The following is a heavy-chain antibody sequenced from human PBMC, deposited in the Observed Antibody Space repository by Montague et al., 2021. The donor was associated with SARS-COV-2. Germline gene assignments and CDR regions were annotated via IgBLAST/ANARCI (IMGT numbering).Heavy chain of an antibody. Sequence: SETLSLTCTVSGGSITNYYWSWIRQTPGKGLECIGYIYNSGSIDXNPSLKSRVTMSVDTSKNQFSVKLSSVTAADTAVYYCAGTSGGAYYYTMDVWGQGITVTVSS. CDR3: AGTSGGAYYYTMDV. CDR2: IYNSGSI. D-gene: IGHD2-2*01. J-gene: IGHJ6*02. V-gene: IGHV4-59*01. CDR1: GGSITNYY.